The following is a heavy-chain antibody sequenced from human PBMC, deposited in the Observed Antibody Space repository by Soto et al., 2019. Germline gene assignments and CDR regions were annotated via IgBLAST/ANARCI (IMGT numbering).Heavy chain of an antibody. Sequence: QVQLMESGGGVVQPGRSLRLSCAASGFTFSSYGMHWVRQAPGKGLEWVALISFDGSNTYYADSVKGRFTISRDNSQNTLYLQMHSLRAEDTSLYYCGAGQFFSDYWGQGTLVTVSS. D-gene: IGHD6-19*01. CDR1: GFTFSSYG. V-gene: IGHV3-30*03. J-gene: IGHJ4*02. CDR2: ISFDGSNT. CDR3: GAGQFFSDY.